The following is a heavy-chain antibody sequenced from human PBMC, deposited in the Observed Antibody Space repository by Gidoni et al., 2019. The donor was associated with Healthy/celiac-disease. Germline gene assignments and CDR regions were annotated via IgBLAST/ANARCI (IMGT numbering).Heavy chain of an antibody. J-gene: IGHJ5*02. V-gene: IGHV4-34*01. CDR2: INHSGST. Sequence: QVQLQQWGAGLLKPSETLSLTCAVYGGSFSGYYWSWIRQPPGKGLEWIGEINHSGSTNYNPSLKSRVTISVDTSKNQFSLKLSSVTAADTAVYYCARRALLWFGDRWFDPWGQGTLVTVSS. CDR1: GGSFSGYY. D-gene: IGHD3-10*01. CDR3: ARRALLWFGDRWFDP.